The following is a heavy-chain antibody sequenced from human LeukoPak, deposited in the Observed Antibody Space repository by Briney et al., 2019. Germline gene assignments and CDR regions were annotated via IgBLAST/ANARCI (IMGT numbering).Heavy chain of an antibody. J-gene: IGHJ4*02. Sequence: GGSLRLSCAASGFTFGTYEMNWVRQAPGKGLEWVSYISSSGSTIYYADSVKGRFTISRGNAKNSLYLQRNSLRAEDTAAYYCARDNYYTSGTDYWGQGTLVTVSS. CDR3: ARDNYYTSGTDY. D-gene: IGHD3-22*01. CDR2: ISSSGSTI. CDR1: GFTFGTYE. V-gene: IGHV3-48*03.